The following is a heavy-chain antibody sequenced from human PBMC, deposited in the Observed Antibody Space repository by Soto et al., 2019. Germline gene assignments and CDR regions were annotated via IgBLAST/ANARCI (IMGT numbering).Heavy chain of an antibody. J-gene: IGHJ3*02. CDR1: GGSFSGYY. CDR3: ARTYDGSGPNSRGYLFDI. D-gene: IGHD3-22*01. Sequence: SETLSLTCAVYGGSFSGYYWSWIRQPPGKGLEWIGEINHSGSTNYNPSLKSRVTISVDTSKNQFSLKLSSVTAADTAVYYCARTYDGSGPNSRGYLFDIWGQGTMVTVSS. V-gene: IGHV4-34*01. CDR2: INHSGST.